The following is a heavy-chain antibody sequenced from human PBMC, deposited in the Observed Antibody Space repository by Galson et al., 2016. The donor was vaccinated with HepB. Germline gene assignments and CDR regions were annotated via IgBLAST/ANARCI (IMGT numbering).Heavy chain of an antibody. V-gene: IGHV4-59*01. CDR1: GGSISSYY. CDR2: NYYSGST. D-gene: IGHD2-2*01. J-gene: IGHJ4*02. Sequence: SETLSLTCTVSGGSISSYYWSWIRQPPGKGLEWIGYNYYSGSTNYNPSLKSRVTISVDTSKNQFSLHLTSVTAADTAVYYCARLARVPAALYVDFWGQGTLVTVSS. CDR3: ARLARVPAALYVDF.